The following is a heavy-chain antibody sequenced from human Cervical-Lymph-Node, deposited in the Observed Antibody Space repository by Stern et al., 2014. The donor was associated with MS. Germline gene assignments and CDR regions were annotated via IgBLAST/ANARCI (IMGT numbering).Heavy chain of an antibody. J-gene: IGHJ5*02. D-gene: IGHD4-17*01. CDR3: ATPLPYAT. Sequence: QVQLVESGAEMKEPGASVKVSCKASGSTFSQYSIHWVRQAPGQGLVWMGIINPSGGRPIYAQKFEGRVTMTRDTSTRTVYMDLRSLRSDDTAVYYCATPLPYATWGQGTQVTVSS. CDR2: INPSGGRP. CDR1: GSTFSQYS. V-gene: IGHV1-46*01.